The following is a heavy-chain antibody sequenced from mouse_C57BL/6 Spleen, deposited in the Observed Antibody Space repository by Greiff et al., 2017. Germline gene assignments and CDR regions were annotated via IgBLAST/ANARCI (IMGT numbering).Heavy chain of an antibody. J-gene: IGHJ4*01. Sequence: QVQLQQPGAELVKPGASVTLSCKASGYTFTSYWMHWVKQRPGQGLEWIGMIHPNSGSTNYNEKFKSKATLTVDKSSSTAYMQLSSLTSEDSAVYYCARTTVVATDYAMDYWGQGTSVTVSS. CDR1: GYTFTSYW. D-gene: IGHD1-1*01. CDR3: ARTTVVATDYAMDY. V-gene: IGHV1-64*01. CDR2: IHPNSGST.